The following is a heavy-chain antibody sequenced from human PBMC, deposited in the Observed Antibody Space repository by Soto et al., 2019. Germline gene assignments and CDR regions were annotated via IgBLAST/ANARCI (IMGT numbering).Heavy chain of an antibody. CDR2: IYYTGSI. D-gene: IGHD5-12*01. V-gene: IGHV4-59*01. J-gene: IGHJ5*01. CDR3: ARRSNTRGYIDF. Sequence: PSETLSLTCTVSGGSITSSYWTWIRQPPGKGLQWIGYIYYTGSIDYNPSLKSRVTLSVDTSKNQLSLKLTSVTATDTAVYYCARRSNTRGYIDFWGHGTLVTVSS. CDR1: GGSITSSY.